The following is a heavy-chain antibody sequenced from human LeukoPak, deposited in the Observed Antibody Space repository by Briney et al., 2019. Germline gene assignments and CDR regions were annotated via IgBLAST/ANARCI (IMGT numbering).Heavy chain of an antibody. Sequence: GGSLRLSCAASGFTSSNYAMSWVRQAPGKGLEWVSGISDSGGTTYYADSVKGRFTISRDNSKNTLYLQMNSLRAEDTAVYYCAKGVDSSSWYSFDYWGLGTLVTVSS. CDR1: GFTSSNYA. D-gene: IGHD6-13*01. V-gene: IGHV3-23*01. CDR2: ISDSGGTT. CDR3: AKGVDSSSWYSFDY. J-gene: IGHJ4*02.